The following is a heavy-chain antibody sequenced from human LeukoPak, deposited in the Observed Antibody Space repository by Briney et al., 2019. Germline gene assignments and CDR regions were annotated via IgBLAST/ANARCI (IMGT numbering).Heavy chain of an antibody. CDR3: SRVWGCSNCFFYYFDY. CDR1: GVSISSYY. CDR2: IYYSGST. D-gene: IGHD2-2*01. Sequence: PSETLSLTCTVSGVSISSYYWSWLRQPPGKGLEWVGYIYYSGSTNYNPSLKSRVTFSVDTSKNHFSLKLSSVTAADTAVYYCSRVWGCSNCFFYYFDYWGQGTLVTVSP. J-gene: IGHJ4*02. V-gene: IGHV4-59*01.